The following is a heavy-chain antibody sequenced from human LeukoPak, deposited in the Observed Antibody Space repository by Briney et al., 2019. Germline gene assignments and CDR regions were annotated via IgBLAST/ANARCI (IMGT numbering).Heavy chain of an antibody. CDR1: GGSISSSSYY. CDR3: VKGGNAFDI. Sequence: PSETLSLTCTVSGGSISSSSYYWGWIRQPPGKGLEWIGSIYYSGSTYYNPSLKSRVTMSVDTSKNQFSLKLSSVTAADTAVYYCVKGGNAFDIWGQGTMVTVSS. CDR2: IYYSGST. D-gene: IGHD1-14*01. V-gene: IGHV4-39*07. J-gene: IGHJ3*02.